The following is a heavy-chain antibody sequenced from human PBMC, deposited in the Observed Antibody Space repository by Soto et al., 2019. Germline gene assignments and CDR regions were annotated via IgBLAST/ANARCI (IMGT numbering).Heavy chain of an antibody. CDR2: IGTAGDT. D-gene: IGHD5-18*01. V-gene: IGHV3-13*01. CDR3: ARGGYDSYGPSYYYYYGMDV. Sequence: EVQLVESGGGLVQPGGSLRLSCAAPGFTFSSYDMHWVRQATGKGLEWVSAIGTAGDTYYPGSVKGRFTISRENAKNSLYLQMNSLRAEDTAVYYCARGGYDSYGPSYYYYYGMDVWGQGTTVTVSS. J-gene: IGHJ6*02. CDR1: GFTFSSYD.